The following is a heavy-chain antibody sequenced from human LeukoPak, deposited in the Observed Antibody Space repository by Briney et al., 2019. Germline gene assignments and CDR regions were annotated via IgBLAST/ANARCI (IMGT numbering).Heavy chain of an antibody. D-gene: IGHD4-11*01. CDR2: SSGSGSSR. CDR1: GFTFSSYA. J-gene: IGHJ4*02. Sequence: GGSLRLSCAASGFTFSSYAMNWVCQAPGKGLEWVSASSGSGSSRYYADSVKGRFTISRDNSKNTLYLQMNSLRAEDTAVYYCAKDYSNYAKPIDYWGQGTLVTVSS. V-gene: IGHV3-23*01. CDR3: AKDYSNYAKPIDY.